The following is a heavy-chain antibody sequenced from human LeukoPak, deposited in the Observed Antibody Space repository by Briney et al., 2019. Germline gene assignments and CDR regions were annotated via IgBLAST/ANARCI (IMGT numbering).Heavy chain of an antibody. CDR3: ATGAIVPFDY. V-gene: IGHV3-53*01. CDR2: IYSGGST. CDR1: WFTVSSNY. J-gene: IGHJ4*02. D-gene: IGHD1-26*01. Sequence: GGSLRLSCAASWFTVSSNYMSWVRPAPGKGLEWVSVIYSGGSTYYADSVKGRFTISRDNSKNTLYLQMNSLRAEDTAVYYCATGAIVPFDYWGQGALVTVSS.